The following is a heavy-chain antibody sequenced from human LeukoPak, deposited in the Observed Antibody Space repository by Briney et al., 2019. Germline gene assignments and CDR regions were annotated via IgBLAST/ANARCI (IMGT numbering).Heavy chain of an antibody. CDR2: IYPGDSDT. D-gene: IGHD4-23*01. Sequence: KVSCKASGYTFTSYWIGWVRQMPGKGLEWMGIIYPGDSDTRYSPSFQGQVTISADKSISTAYLQWSSLKASDTAMYYCARQGVTEDAFDIWGQGTMVTVSS. CDR3: ARQGVTEDAFDI. V-gene: IGHV5-51*01. CDR1: GYTFTSYW. J-gene: IGHJ3*02.